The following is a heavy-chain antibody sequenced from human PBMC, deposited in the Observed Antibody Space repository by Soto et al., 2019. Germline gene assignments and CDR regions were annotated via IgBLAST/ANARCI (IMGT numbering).Heavy chain of an antibody. V-gene: IGHV3-53*01. CDR1: GFTVSSNY. Sequence: PGGSLRLSCAASGFTVSSNYMSWVRQAPGKGLEWVSVIYSGGSTYYADSVKGRFTISRDISKNMLYLQMNSLRAEDTAVYYCARAVPGYSYGAFDYWGQGTLVTVSS. CDR2: IYSGGST. CDR3: ARAVPGYSYGAFDY. D-gene: IGHD5-18*01. J-gene: IGHJ4*02.